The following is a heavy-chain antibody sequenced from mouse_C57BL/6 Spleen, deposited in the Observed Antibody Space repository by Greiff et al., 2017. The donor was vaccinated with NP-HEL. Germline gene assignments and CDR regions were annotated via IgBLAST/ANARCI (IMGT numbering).Heavy chain of an antibody. V-gene: IGHV1-55*01. CDR2: IYPGSGST. CDR3: ARSGDYYGSSP. CDR1: GYTFTSYW. J-gene: IGHJ2*01. D-gene: IGHD1-1*01. Sequence: QVQLKQPGAELVKPGASVKMSCKASGYTFTSYWITWVKQRPGQGLEWIGDIYPGSGSTNYNEKFKSKATLTVDTSSSTAYMQLSSLTPEDSAVYYCARSGDYYGSSPWGQGTTLTVSS.